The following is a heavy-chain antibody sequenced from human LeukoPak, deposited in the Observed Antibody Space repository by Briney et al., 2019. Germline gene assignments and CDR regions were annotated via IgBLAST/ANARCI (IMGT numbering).Heavy chain of an antibody. CDR2: INPNSGGT. J-gene: IGHJ4*02. CDR3: ARGRLGATIRYDY. Sequence: ASVKVSCKASGYTFTGYYMHWVRQAPGQGLEWMGWINPNSGGTNCAQKFQGRVTMTRDTSISTAYMELSRLRSDDTAVYYCARGRLGATIRYDYWGQGTLVTVSS. V-gene: IGHV1-2*02. CDR1: GYTFTGYY. D-gene: IGHD1-26*01.